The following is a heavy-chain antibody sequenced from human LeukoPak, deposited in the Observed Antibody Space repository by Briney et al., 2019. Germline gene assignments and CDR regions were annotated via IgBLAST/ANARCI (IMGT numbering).Heavy chain of an antibody. CDR3: VRGSRVYCGGDCYYY. CDR2: INPSGST. Sequence: PSETLSLTCTVFGGSFSGYYWSWIRQPPDKGLEWISEINPSGSTNYNPSLKTRVTISTDTSTNHFSLNLNSVTAADTGVYYCVRGSRVYCGGDCYYYWGQGTLVTVSS. J-gene: IGHJ4*02. CDR1: GGSFSGYY. V-gene: IGHV4-34*01. D-gene: IGHD2-21*02.